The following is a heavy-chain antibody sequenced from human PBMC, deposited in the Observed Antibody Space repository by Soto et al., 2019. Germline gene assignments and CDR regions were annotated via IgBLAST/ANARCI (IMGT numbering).Heavy chain of an antibody. V-gene: IGHV1-46*01. D-gene: IGHD3-22*01. J-gene: IGHJ2*01. CDR2: INPSGDST. CDR1: GYTITRHW. CDR3: ARDNSYDSGGAKGWYFDL. Sequence: QVQLVQSGAEVKKPGASVKVSCKASGYTITRHWMHWVRQAPGQGLEWMGVINPSGDSTIYAQKFQGRVTMTRDTSTSTVYMEVSSLRSDDTAMYYCARDNSYDSGGAKGWYFDLWGRGTLVTVSS.